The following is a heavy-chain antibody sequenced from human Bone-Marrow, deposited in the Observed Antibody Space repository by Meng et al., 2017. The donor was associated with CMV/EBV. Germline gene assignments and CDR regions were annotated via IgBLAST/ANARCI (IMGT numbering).Heavy chain of an antibody. CDR2: ISSSSSTI. J-gene: IGHJ4*02. CDR3: ARDKTHRSNYYDSSGIV. Sequence: GESLKISCAASGFTFSSYSMNWVRQAPGKGLEWVSYISSSSSTIYYADSVKGRLTISRDNAKNSLYLRMNNLRAEDTAVYYCARDKTHRSNYYDSSGIVWGQGALVTVSS. D-gene: IGHD3-22*01. CDR1: GFTFSSYS. V-gene: IGHV3-48*04.